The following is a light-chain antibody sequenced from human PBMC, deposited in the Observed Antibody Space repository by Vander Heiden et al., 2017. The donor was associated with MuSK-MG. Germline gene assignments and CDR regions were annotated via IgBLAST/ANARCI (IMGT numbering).Light chain of an antibody. CDR2: DAS. J-gene: IGKJ2*01. CDR3: QQYDHLPYT. CDR1: QDISNY. V-gene: IGKV1-33*01. Sequence: DIQMTQSPSSLSASVGDRVTITCQASQDISNYLNWYQQKPGKAPKLLIFDASNLETGVPSRFSGRGSGTDFTFTISSLQPEDIATYYCQQYDHLPYTFGQGTKLVIK.